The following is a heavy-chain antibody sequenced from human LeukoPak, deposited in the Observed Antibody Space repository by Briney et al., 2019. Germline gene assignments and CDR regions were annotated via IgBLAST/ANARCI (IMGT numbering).Heavy chain of an antibody. V-gene: IGHV4-31*03. Sequence: SETLSLTCTVSGGSISSGGYYWSWIRQHPGKGLEWTGYIYYSGSTYYNPSLKSRVTISVDTSKNQFSLKLSSVTAADTAIYYCARVYAQRNWFDPWGQGTLVTVSS. J-gene: IGHJ5*02. CDR3: ARVYAQRNWFDP. D-gene: IGHD2-8*01. CDR2: IYYSGST. CDR1: GGSISSGGYY.